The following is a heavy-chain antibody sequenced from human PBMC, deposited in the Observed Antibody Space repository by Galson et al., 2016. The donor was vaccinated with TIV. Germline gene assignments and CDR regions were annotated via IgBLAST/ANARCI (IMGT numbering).Heavy chain of an antibody. CDR3: VRGGPFSGYAEIRWFTDHFDY. V-gene: IGHV4-34*01. CDR1: GGFFSDYY. J-gene: IGHJ4*02. D-gene: IGHD6-25*01. CDR2: ITHSGST. Sequence: ETLSLTCGVSGGFFSDYYWSWIRQSPGKGLEWIGEITHSGSTHCSPSLKTRLTISVDVAKSQFFLELKSVTAADTAIYYCVRGGPFSGYAEIRWFTDHFDYWSQGSLVTVSS.